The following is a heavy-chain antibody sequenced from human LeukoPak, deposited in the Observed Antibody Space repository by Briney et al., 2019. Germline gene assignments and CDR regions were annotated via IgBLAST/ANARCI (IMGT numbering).Heavy chain of an antibody. CDR2: ISSVGHTN. J-gene: IGHJ3*01. CDR1: GFTFSSCG. D-gene: IGHD3-10*01. CDR3: AKEVGWFNAFDV. Sequence: GRSVRLSCTASGFTFSSCGMHWVRQAPGKGLEWVTAISSVGHTNKSADSVKGRFTITRDNSKNTLYLQMHSLREDDTAVYYCAKEVGWFNAFDVWGQGTMVTVSS. V-gene: IGHV3-30*18.